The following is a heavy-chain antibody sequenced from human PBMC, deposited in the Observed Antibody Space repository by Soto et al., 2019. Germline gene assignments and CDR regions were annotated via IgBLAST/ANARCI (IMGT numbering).Heavy chain of an antibody. V-gene: IGHV3-74*01. D-gene: IGHD3-22*01. Sequence: GGSLRLSCAASGFTFSSYWMHWVRQAPGKGLVWVSRINSDGSSTSYADSVKGRFTISRDNAKNTLYLQMNSLRAEDTAVYYCARDHKLGLYDSSGYYFAIYNYYYGMDVWGQGTTVTVSS. CDR2: INSDGSST. CDR3: ARDHKLGLYDSSGYYFAIYNYYYGMDV. CDR1: GFTFSSYW. J-gene: IGHJ6*02.